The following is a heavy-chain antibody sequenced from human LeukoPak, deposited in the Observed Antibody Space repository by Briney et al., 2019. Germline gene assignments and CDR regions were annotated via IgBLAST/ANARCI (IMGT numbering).Heavy chain of an antibody. CDR2: ISWDGGST. Sequence: AGGSLRLSCAASGFTFDDYAMHWVRQAPGKGLEWVSLISWDGGSTYYADSVKGRFTISRDNSKNSLYLQMNSLRAEDTALYYCAKASYYYDSSGYYPSDAFDIWGQGTMVTVSS. CDR1: GFTFDDYA. V-gene: IGHV3-43D*03. CDR3: AKASYYYDSSGYYPSDAFDI. J-gene: IGHJ3*02. D-gene: IGHD3-22*01.